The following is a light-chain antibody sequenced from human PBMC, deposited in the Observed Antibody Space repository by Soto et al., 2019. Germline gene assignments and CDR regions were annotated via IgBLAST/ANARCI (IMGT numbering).Light chain of an antibody. V-gene: IGLV2-14*01. CDR2: EVS. Sequence: QSALTQPASVSGSPGQSITISCPGTSSDVGGYNYVSWYQQHPGKAPKLLIYEVSNRPSGVSNRFSGSKSGHTASLTISGLQAEDEADYYCSSYTSSSTLGVFGTGTKLTVL. CDR3: SSYTSSSTLGV. CDR1: SSDVGGYNY. J-gene: IGLJ1*01.